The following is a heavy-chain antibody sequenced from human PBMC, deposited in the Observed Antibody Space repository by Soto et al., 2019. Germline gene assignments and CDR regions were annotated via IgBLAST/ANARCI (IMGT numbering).Heavy chain of an antibody. J-gene: IGHJ4*02. CDR2: IFYSGST. CDR1: GGSIRSYY. V-gene: IGHV4-59*01. D-gene: IGHD5-18*01. Sequence: QVHLQESGPGLVKPSETLSLTCTVSGGSIRSYYWTWIRQPPGKGLGWLGYIFYSGSTFYNPSLKSRVTISIHTSKSQFSLQLTSVTAADTAVYYCARGAADTAMVDSWGQGTLVTVSP. CDR3: ARGAADTAMVDS.